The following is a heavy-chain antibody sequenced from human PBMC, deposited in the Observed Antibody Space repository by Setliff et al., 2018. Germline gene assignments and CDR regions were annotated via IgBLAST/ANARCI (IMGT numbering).Heavy chain of an antibody. CDR2: IYYSGST. V-gene: IGHV4-39*07. J-gene: IGHJ4*02. CDR3: ARGGKILEWLYAHDY. D-gene: IGHD3-3*01. CDR1: GGSISSSSYY. Sequence: SETLFLTCTVSGGSISSSSYYWGWIRQPPGKGLEWIGSIYYSGSTYYNPSLKSRVTISVDTSKNQFSLKLSSVTAADTAVYYCARGGKILEWLYAHDYWGQGTLVTVSS.